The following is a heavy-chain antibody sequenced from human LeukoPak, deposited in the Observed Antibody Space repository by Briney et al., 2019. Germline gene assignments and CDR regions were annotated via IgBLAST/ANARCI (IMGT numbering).Heavy chain of an antibody. CDR2: ISAYNGNT. CDR3: ARGGWGHHLLPHYFDY. V-gene: IGHV1-18*01. J-gene: IGHJ4*02. Sequence: ASVKVSCKASGYTFTSYGISWVRQAPGQGLEWMGWISAYNGNTNYAQKLQGRVTMTTDTSTSTAYMELRSLRSDDTAIYYCARGGWGHHLLPHYFDYWGQGTPVSVSS. D-gene: IGHD2-2*01. CDR1: GYTFTSYG.